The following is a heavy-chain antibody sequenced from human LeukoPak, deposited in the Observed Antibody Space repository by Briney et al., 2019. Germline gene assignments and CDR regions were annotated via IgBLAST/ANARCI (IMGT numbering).Heavy chain of an antibody. D-gene: IGHD3-3*01. CDR2: ISTSSTTI. CDR3: AKEHITIFGVVILGTGFDY. J-gene: IGHJ4*02. CDR1: GFSFSDYD. V-gene: IGHV3-48*01. Sequence: GGSLRLSCAASGFSFSDYDMNWVRQAPGKGLEWVAWISTSSTTIYYADSVKGRFTISRDNSKNTLYLQMNSLRAEDTAVYYCAKEHITIFGVVILGTGFDYWGQGTLVTVSS.